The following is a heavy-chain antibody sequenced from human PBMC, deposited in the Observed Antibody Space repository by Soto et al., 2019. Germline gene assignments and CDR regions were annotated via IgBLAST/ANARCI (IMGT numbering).Heavy chain of an antibody. V-gene: IGHV3-74*01. CDR1: GFTFSRHW. CDR2: INRDGSDT. J-gene: IGHJ6*02. Sequence: EVQLVESGGNAVQPGRSLRLSCAASGFTFSRHWMHWVRQAPGKGLEWVSRINRDGSDTTYADSVRVRFTIYRDNARDNLELQMNSLRVYDPAVYYCARGDRYISYYYGMDVWGQGTTVTVFS. D-gene: IGHD5-18*01. CDR3: ARGDRYISYYYGMDV.